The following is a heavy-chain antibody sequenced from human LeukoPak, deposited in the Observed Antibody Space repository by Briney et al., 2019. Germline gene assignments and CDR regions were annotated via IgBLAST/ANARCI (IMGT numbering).Heavy chain of an antibody. CDR2: INPNRGGS. D-gene: IGHD5-18*01. Sequence: ASLKVSCKTSGYTFTGYYIHWVRQAPGQGLEWMGRINPNRGGSNYSQKFQGRVTMTRDTSISTAYMELSSLRSEDTAVYYCARPGLGYSYGYPYHWGQGTLVTVSS. CDR3: ARPGLGYSYGYPYH. J-gene: IGHJ5*02. V-gene: IGHV1-2*06. CDR1: GYTFTGYY.